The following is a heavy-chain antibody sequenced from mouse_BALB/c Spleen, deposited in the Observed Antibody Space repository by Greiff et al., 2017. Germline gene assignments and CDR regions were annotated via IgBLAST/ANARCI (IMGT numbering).Heavy chain of an antibody. CDR1: GYTFTNYW. CDR2: IYPGGGYT. Sequence: QVQLQHSGAELVRPGTSVKISCKASGYTFTNYWLGWVKQRPGHGLEWIGDIYPGGGYTNYNEKFKGKATLTADTSSSTAYMQLSSLTSEDSAVYFCASGDYGAWFAYWGQGTLVTVSA. V-gene: IGHV1-63*02. J-gene: IGHJ3*01. D-gene: IGHD2-4*01. CDR3: ASGDYGAWFAY.